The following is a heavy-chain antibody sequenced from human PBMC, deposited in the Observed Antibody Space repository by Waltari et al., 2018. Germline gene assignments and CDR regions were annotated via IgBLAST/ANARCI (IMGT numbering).Heavy chain of an antibody. CDR3: ARDHEGRYCTNGVCYRYFDYYYGMDV. CDR1: TFSSYG. CDR2: IWYDGSNK. J-gene: IGHJ6*02. V-gene: IGHV3-33*01. Sequence: TFSSYGMHWVRQAPGKGLKWVAVIWYDGSNKYYADSVKGRFTISRDNSKNTLYLQMNSLRAEDTAVYYCARDHEGRYCTNGVCYRYFDYYYGMDVWGQGTTVTVSS. D-gene: IGHD2-8*01.